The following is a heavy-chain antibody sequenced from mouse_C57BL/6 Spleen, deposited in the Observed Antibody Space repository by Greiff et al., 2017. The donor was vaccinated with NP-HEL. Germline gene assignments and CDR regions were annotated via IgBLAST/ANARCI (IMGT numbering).Heavy chain of an antibody. CDR3: ARSGYGSRDYFDY. D-gene: IGHD1-1*01. CDR1: GYTFTSYW. Sequence: QVQLQQPGTELVKPGASVKLSCKASGYTFTSYWMHWVKQRPGPGLEWIGNINPSNGGTNYNEKFKSKATLTVDKSSSTAYMQLSSLTSGDAAVYYCARSGYGSRDYFDYWGQGTTLTVSS. J-gene: IGHJ2*01. CDR2: INPSNGGT. V-gene: IGHV1-53*01.